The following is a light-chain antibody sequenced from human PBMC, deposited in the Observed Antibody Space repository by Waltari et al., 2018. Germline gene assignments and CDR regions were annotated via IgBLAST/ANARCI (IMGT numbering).Light chain of an antibody. CDR3: QQYDRSPET. J-gene: IGKJ2*01. CDR2: GAS. Sequence: IELTHSPGSLSWSPGERATLSCRANQTVTSNYLAWYQQRRGQASRLLISGASNSATGIPDRFSGSRSGADFSLTINRLEPEDFAVYYCQQYDRSPETFGQGTKLEIK. CDR1: QTVTSNY. V-gene: IGKV3-20*01.